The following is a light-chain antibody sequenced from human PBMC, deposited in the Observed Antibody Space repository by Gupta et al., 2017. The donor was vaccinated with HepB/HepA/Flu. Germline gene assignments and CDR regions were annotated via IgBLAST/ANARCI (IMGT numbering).Light chain of an antibody. CDR3: DPEESSMSAV. CDR1: SSNSGNNY. Sequence: QSVLTQPPSVSAAPGQKVTISCSGSSSNSGNNYVSWYQQLPGTPPKLLIYENNKRTAGPPGRFSASKSVTAATLPITVHETGDDADYYPDPEESSMSAVFGGGTKLTVL. CDR2: ENN. V-gene: IGLV1-51*02. J-gene: IGLJ2*01.